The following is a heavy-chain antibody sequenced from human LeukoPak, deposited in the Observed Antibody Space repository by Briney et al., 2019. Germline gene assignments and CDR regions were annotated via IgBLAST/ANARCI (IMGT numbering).Heavy chain of an antibody. J-gene: IGHJ6*03. V-gene: IGHV4-61*02. Sequence: PSQTLSLTCTVSGGSISSGSYYWSWIRQPAGKGLEWIGRIYTSGSTNYNPSLKSRVTISVDTSKNQFSLKLSSVTAADTAVYYCARGTAAGAPYYYYYMDVWGKGTTVTISS. CDR3: ARGTAAGAPYYYYYMDV. CDR1: GGSISSGSYY. CDR2: IYTSGST. D-gene: IGHD6-13*01.